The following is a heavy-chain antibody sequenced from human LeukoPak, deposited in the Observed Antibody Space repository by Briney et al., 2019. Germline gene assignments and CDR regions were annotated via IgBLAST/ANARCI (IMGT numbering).Heavy chain of an antibody. J-gene: IGHJ6*02. CDR2: MNPNSGNT. CDR1: GYTFTSYD. CDR3: ARAGDGMWSGYYYYYYYYGMDV. D-gene: IGHD3-3*01. V-gene: IGHV1-8*01. Sequence: ASVKVSCKASGYTFTSYDINWVRQATGQELEWMGWMNPNSGNTGYAQKFQGRVTMTRNTSISTAYMELSSLRSEDTAVYYCARAGDGMWSGYYYYYYYYGMDVWGQGTTVTVSS.